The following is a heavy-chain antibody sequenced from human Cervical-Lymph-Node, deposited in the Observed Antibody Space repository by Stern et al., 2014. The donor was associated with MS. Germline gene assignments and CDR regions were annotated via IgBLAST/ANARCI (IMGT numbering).Heavy chain of an antibody. CDR1: GFTFSSYA. CDR3: ARGNAASFDY. V-gene: IGHV3-30*01. J-gene: IGHJ4*02. CDR2: ISYDGSNK. D-gene: IGHD4-11*01. Sequence: VQLAESGGGVVQPGRSLRLSCAASGFTFSSYAMHWVRQAPGKGLEWVAVISYDGSNKYYADSVKGRFTISRDNSKNTLYLQMNSLRAEDTAVYYCARGNAASFDYWGQGTLVTVSS.